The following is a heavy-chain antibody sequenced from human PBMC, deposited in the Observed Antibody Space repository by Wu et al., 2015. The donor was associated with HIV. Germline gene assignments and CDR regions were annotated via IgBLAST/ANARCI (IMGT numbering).Heavy chain of an antibody. CDR1: GESFTDYY. D-gene: IGHD3-16*01. V-gene: IGHV4-34*01. CDR3: ARGRRIMVTFGGVIGLGY. Sequence: QVQLQQWGAGLLKTSETLSLTCGVFGESFTDYYWTWIRQPPGKGLEWIGDINHVGSTNYNPSLKSRVTISVATSKNQFSLKLSSVTAADTAVYFCARGRRIMVTFGGVIGLGYWGQGALVTVSS. J-gene: IGHJ4*02. CDR2: INHVGST.